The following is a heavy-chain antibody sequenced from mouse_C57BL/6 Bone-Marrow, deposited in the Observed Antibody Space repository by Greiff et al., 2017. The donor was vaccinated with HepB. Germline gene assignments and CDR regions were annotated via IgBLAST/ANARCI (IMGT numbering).Heavy chain of an antibody. CDR1: GYAFSSSW. CDR3: GASDGVYAMDY. V-gene: IGHV1-82*01. Sequence: QVQLQQSGPELVKPGASVKISCKASGYAFSSSWMNWVKQRPGKGLEWIGRIHPGDGDTNYNGKFKGKATLTADKSSSTAYMQLSSLTSEDSAVYFCGASDGVYAMDYWGQGTSVTVSS. J-gene: IGHJ4*01. CDR2: IHPGDGDT. D-gene: IGHD1-1*02.